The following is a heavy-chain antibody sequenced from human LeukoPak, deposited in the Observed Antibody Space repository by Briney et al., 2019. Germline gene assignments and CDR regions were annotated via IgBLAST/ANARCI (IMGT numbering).Heavy chain of an antibody. V-gene: IGHV4-34*01. J-gene: IGHJ5*02. CDR1: GGSFSGYY. D-gene: IGHD3-22*01. CDR3: ARGKPNYYDSSGYYWTWFDP. Sequence: PSETLSLTCAVYGGSFSGYYWSWIRQPPGKGLEWLGEINHNGSTNYNPSLKSRVTISVDTSKNQFSLKLSSVTAADTAVYYCARGKPNYYDSSGYYWTWFDPWGQGTLVTVSS. CDR2: INHNGST.